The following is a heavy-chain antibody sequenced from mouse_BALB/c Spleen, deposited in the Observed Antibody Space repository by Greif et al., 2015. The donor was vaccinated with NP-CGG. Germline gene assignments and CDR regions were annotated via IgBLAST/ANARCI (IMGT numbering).Heavy chain of an antibody. CDR1: GYTFTSYW. CDR3: ARWGDGYPFDY. Sequence: VQLQQSGAELVKPGASVKLSCKASGYTFTSYWMHWVKQRPGQSLEWIGEINPSNGRTNYNEKFKSKATLTVDKSSSTAYMQLSSLTSEDSAVYYCARWGDGYPFDYWGQGTTLTVSS. D-gene: IGHD2-3*01. J-gene: IGHJ2*01. CDR2: INPSNGRT. V-gene: IGHV1S81*02.